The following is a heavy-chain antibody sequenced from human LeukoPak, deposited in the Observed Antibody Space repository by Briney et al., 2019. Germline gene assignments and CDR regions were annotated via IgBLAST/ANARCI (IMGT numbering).Heavy chain of an antibody. Sequence: GGSLRLSCAASGFTFSSYAMSWVRQAPGKGLEWVSAISGSGGSTYYADSVKGRFTISRDNSKNTLYLQMNSLRAEDTAVYYCAKVPRYCSGGSCESNWFDPWGQGTLVTVSS. D-gene: IGHD2-15*01. V-gene: IGHV3-23*01. CDR3: AKVPRYCSGGSCESNWFDP. CDR2: ISGSGGST. J-gene: IGHJ5*02. CDR1: GFTFSSYA.